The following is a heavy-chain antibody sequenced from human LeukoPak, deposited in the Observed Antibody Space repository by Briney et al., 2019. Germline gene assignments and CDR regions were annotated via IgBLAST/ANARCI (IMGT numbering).Heavy chain of an antibody. D-gene: IGHD3-9*01. CDR1: GGSISSSNW. CDR2: IYHSGST. Sequence: SGTLSLTCAVSGGSISSSNWWSWVRQPPGKGLEWIGEIYHSGSTNYNPSLKSRVTISVDKSKNQFSLKLSSVTAADTAVYYCAGGKGHYDILTGCHPPHYWGQGTLVTVSS. V-gene: IGHV4-4*02. CDR3: AGGKGHYDILTGCHPPHY. J-gene: IGHJ4*02.